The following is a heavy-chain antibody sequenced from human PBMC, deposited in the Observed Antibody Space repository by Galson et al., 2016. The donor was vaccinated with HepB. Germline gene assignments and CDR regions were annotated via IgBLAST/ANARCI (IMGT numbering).Heavy chain of an antibody. J-gene: IGHJ6*02. CDR3: ARDRGLLHYYYGMDV. D-gene: IGHD4-17*01. CDR1: GFTFNNYG. CDR2: ISYDGNNR. Sequence: SLRLSCATSGFTFNNYGINWVRQAPGKGLEWVAVISYDGNNRHYADDVKGRFTISRDSSTNTVNLQMNSLRADDTAVYFCARDRGLLHYYYGMDVWGQGTTVTVSS. V-gene: IGHV3-33*08.